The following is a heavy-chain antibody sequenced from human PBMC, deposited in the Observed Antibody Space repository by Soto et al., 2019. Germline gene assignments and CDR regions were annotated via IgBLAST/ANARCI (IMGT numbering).Heavy chain of an antibody. CDR2: INPSGGTT. V-gene: IGHV1-46*01. J-gene: IGHJ4*02. CDR3: AREPRENYYFDY. D-gene: IGHD1-7*01. Sequence: QVHLVQSGAEVKRPGASVKVSCKASGYPFSNYYLHWVRQAPGQRPEWLGIINPSGGTTGYPQRFKGRVSITRGTSTSTVYMELPSLRSEDTAVYYCAREPRENYYFDYWGQGTLVTVSS. CDR1: GYPFSNYY.